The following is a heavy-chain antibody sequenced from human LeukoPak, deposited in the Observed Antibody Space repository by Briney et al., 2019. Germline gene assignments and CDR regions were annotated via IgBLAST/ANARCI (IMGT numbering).Heavy chain of an antibody. D-gene: IGHD3-22*01. Sequence: ASVKVSCKASGGTFSSYAISWVRQAPGQGLEWMGWINPNSGGTNYAQKFQGRVTMTRDTSISTAYMELSRLRSDDTAVYYCARVLNYYDSSGYVDYWGQGTLVTVSS. CDR2: INPNSGGT. CDR1: GGTFSSYA. V-gene: IGHV1-2*02. J-gene: IGHJ4*02. CDR3: ARVLNYYDSSGYVDY.